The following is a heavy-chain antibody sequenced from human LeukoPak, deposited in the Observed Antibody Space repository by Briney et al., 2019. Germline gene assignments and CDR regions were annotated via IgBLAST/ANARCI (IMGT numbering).Heavy chain of an antibody. CDR3: AKALFRITIFAVAGSPDAFDI. Sequence: KPGGSLRLSCAASGFTFNNYAMSWVRQAPGKGLEWVSVISGSGATTYYADSVKGRFTISRDNSKNTLFLQMNSLRAVDTAVYYCAKALFRITIFAVAGSPDAFDIWGQGTIVTVSS. V-gene: IGHV3-23*01. D-gene: IGHD3-3*01. CDR2: ISGSGATT. CDR1: GFTFNNYA. J-gene: IGHJ3*02.